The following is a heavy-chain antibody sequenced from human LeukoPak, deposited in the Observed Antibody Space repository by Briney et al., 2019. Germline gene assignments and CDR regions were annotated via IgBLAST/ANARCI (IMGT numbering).Heavy chain of an antibody. CDR1: GFTFSSYE. V-gene: IGHV3-48*03. D-gene: IGHD6-13*01. CDR2: ISSSGSTI. J-gene: IGHJ6*03. Sequence: GGSLRLSCAASGFTFSSYEMNWVRQAPGKGLEWVSYISSSGSTIYYADSVKGRFTISRDNAKNSLYLQMNSLRAEDTAVYYCVRETRVRAGSWTYYYYMDVWGKGTTVTVSS. CDR3: VRETRVRAGSWTYYYYMDV.